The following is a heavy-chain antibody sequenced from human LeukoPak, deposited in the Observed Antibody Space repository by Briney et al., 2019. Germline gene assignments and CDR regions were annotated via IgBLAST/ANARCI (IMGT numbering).Heavy chain of an antibody. CDR3: AKIRERTGTTFDS. CDR1: GGSISSYY. V-gene: IGHV4-59*08. Sequence: SETLSLTCTVSGGSISSYYWSWIRQPPGKGLEWIGYIYNSESTNYNPSLKSRVTISGDTSWNQVSLKLRSVTAADTAVYYCAKIRERTGTTFDSWGQGTLVTVSS. CDR2: IYNSEST. J-gene: IGHJ4*02. D-gene: IGHD1-1*01.